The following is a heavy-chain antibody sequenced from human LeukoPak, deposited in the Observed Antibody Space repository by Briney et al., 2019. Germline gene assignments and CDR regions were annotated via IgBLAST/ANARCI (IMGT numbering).Heavy chain of an antibody. Sequence: ASVKVSCKASGYTFTSYAMHWVRQAPGQRLEWMGWINAGNGNTKYSQKFQGRVTITRDTSASTAYMELSSLRSEDTAVYYCARDWAYYYGSGSYQVDPWGQGTLVTVSS. CDR2: INAGNGNT. CDR1: GYTFTSYA. CDR3: ARDWAYYYGSGSYQVDP. D-gene: IGHD3-10*01. J-gene: IGHJ5*02. V-gene: IGHV1-3*01.